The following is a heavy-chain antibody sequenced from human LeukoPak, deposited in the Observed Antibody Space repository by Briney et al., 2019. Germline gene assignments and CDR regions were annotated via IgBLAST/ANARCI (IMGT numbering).Heavy chain of an antibody. D-gene: IGHD3-9*01. CDR2: ISSSSSYI. CDR1: GFTFSSYS. V-gene: IGHV3-21*01. Sequence: GGSLRLSCAASGFTFSSYSMNWVRQAPGKGLEWVSSISSSSSYIYYADSVKGRFTISRDNAKNSLYLQMNSLRAEDTAVYYCARDFYRADILTEYYFDYWGQGTLVTVSS. CDR3: ARDFYRADILTEYYFDY. J-gene: IGHJ4*02.